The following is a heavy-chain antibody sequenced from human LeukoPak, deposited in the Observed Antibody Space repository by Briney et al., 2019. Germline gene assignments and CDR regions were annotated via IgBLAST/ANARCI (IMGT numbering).Heavy chain of an antibody. D-gene: IGHD5-12*01. V-gene: IGHV3-23*01. CDR3: AKSRSGYDGLDY. Sequence: LPGGSLRLSCAASGFTFSSYAMSWVRQAPGKGLEWVSAISGSGGSTYYADSVKGRFTISRDNSKNTLYLQMNSLRAEDTAVYYCAKSRSGYDGLDYWGQGTLVTVSS. CDR1: GFTFSSYA. J-gene: IGHJ4*02. CDR2: ISGSGGST.